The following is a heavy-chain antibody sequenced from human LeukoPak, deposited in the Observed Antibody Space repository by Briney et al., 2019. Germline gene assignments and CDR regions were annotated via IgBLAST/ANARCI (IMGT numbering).Heavy chain of an antibody. Sequence: SETLSLTCTVSGGSISSYYWSWIRQPPGKGLEWIGYIYYSGSTNYNPSLKSRVTISVDTSKNQFSLKLSSVTAADTAVYYCARDRRVAFDDWGQGTLVTVSS. CDR1: GGSISSYY. CDR2: IYYSGST. J-gene: IGHJ4*02. CDR3: ARDRRVAFDD. D-gene: IGHD2-15*01. V-gene: IGHV4-59*01.